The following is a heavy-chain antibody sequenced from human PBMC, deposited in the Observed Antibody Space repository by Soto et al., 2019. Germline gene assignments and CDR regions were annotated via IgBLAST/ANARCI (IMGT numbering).Heavy chain of an antibody. CDR2: ISAYNGNT. V-gene: IGHV1-18*01. CDR1: GYTFTSYG. J-gene: IGHJ5*02. D-gene: IGHD2-15*01. Sequence: ASVKVSCKASGYTFTSYGISWVRQAPGQGLEWMGWISAYNGNTNYAQKLQGRVTMTTDTSTSTAYMELRGLRSDDTAVYYCARDRSSGGSRNWFDPWGQGTLVTVSS. CDR3: ARDRSSGGSRNWFDP.